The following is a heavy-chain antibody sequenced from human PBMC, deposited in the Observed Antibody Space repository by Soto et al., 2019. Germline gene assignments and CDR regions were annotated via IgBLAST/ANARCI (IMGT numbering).Heavy chain of an antibody. Sequence: EVQLVKSGGGLVQPGGSLRLSCAASGFTVSSKYMSWVRQAPGKGLEWVSLIQSGGTTYYADSVKGRFTISRDSSKNMLHLQMDSLRAEDTAVYYCARDDILCSGGSCYGVPMDGWGKGTTVTVSS. V-gene: IGHV3-66*01. D-gene: IGHD2-15*01. J-gene: IGHJ6*03. CDR2: IQSGGTT. CDR1: GFTVSSKY. CDR3: ARDDILCSGGSCYGVPMDG.